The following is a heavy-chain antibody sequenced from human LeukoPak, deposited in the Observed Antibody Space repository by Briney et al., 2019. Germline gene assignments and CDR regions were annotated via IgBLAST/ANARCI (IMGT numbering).Heavy chain of an antibody. J-gene: IGHJ6*02. D-gene: IGHD5-12*01. CDR3: ARVWVATFVNDYYYGMHV. CDR1: GYTFTNYY. CDR2: INPSGGST. Sequence: ASVTVSCKGCGYTFTNYYMHWVRQAPGQGVAGMGMINPSGGSTNYAQKVQGRVTMTRDTATSTVYMELSSLKSEDPAVYYCARVWVATFVNDYYYGMHVWGQGTTVTVSS. V-gene: IGHV1-46*01.